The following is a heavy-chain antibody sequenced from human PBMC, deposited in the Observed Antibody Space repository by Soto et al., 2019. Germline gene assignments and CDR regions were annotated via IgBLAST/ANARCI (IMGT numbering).Heavy chain of an antibody. D-gene: IGHD3-9*01. Sequence: PGGSLRLSCVTSRFTFNTFAMSWVRQAPGEGLEWVSAINAGGGNTHYADSVKGRFTISRDNSKNTLYLQMNSLRAEDTAVYYCARTRPQYYDILTGPFDYWGQGTLVTVSS. V-gene: IGHV3-23*01. CDR1: RFTFNTFA. CDR2: INAGGGNT. J-gene: IGHJ4*02. CDR3: ARTRPQYYDILTGPFDY.